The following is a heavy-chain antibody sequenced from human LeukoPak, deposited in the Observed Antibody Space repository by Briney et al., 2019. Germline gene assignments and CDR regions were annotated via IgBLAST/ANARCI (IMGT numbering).Heavy chain of an antibody. V-gene: IGHV4-59*01. Sequence: SETLSLTCTVSGGSISSYYWSWIRQPPGQGLEWIGYIYYSGSTNYNPSLKSRVTISVDTSKNQFSLKLSSVTTADTAVYYCARVDRDYYYMDVWGKGTTVTVSS. J-gene: IGHJ6*03. CDR2: IYYSGST. CDR3: ARVDRDYYYMDV. D-gene: IGHD3-22*01. CDR1: GGSISSYY.